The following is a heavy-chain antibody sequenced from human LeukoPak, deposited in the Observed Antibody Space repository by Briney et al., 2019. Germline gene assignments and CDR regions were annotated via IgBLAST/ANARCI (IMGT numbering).Heavy chain of an antibody. CDR3: ARGPGRDGYNPHY. Sequence: GGSLRLSCAASGFTFSSYAMHWVRQAPGKGLEWVAVISYDGSNKYYAGSVKGRFTISRDNSKNTLYLQMNSLRAEDTAVYYCARGPGRDGYNPHYWGQGTLVTVSS. D-gene: IGHD5-24*01. V-gene: IGHV3-30-3*01. J-gene: IGHJ4*02. CDR1: GFTFSSYA. CDR2: ISYDGSNK.